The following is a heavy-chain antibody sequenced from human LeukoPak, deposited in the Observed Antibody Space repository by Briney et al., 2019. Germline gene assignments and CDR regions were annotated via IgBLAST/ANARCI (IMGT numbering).Heavy chain of an antibody. Sequence: GGSLRLSCAASGFTLSNYGMNWVRQAPGKGLEWVSFISSSSSYINYGDSVKDRFTISRDNSKNTLYLQMNSLRAEDTAVYYCARVARGLGRMFDYWGQGTLVTVSS. CDR3: ARVARGLGRMFDY. J-gene: IGHJ4*02. V-gene: IGHV3-21*04. D-gene: IGHD1-26*01. CDR1: GFTLSNYG. CDR2: ISSSSSYI.